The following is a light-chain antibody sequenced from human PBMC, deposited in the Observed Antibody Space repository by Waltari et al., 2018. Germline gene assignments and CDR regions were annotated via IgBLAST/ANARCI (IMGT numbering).Light chain of an antibody. CDR1: HSISDH. CDR2: ASS. CDR3: QQSYTTAFT. V-gene: IGKV1-39*01. J-gene: IGKJ3*01. Sequence: DFQMTQSPSSLSASVGDRVNISCRATHSISDHLNWYQHKPGKAPKLLICASSTLQSGVSSRFSGSRSATDFTLTISSLQPDDCATYYCQQSYTTAFTFGPGTTVHLK.